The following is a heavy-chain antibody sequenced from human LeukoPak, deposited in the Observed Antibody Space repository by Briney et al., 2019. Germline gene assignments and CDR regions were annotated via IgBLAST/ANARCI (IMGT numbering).Heavy chain of an antibody. CDR1: GGSFSGYY. CDR2: INHSGST. D-gene: IGHD3-22*01. V-gene: IGHV4-34*01. J-gene: IGHJ3*02. Sequence: SETLSLTYAVYGGSFSGYYWSWIRQPPGKGLEWIGEINHSGSTNYNPSLKSRVTISVDTSKNQFSLKLSSVTAADTAVYYCARELRDYDSSGYDAFDIWGQGTMVTVSS. CDR3: ARELRDYDSSGYDAFDI.